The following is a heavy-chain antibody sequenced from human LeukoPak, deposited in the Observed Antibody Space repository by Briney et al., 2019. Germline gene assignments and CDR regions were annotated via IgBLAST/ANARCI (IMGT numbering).Heavy chain of an antibody. CDR1: CLSLSSFY. J-gene: IGHJ5*02. CDR2: ISCRETA. V-gene: IGHV4-59*07. CDR3: GRMSRVHFPGPDYWRGYLSWFAP. Sequence: DTLSLTCSVGCLSLSSFYWTGIRQSRGEALEFIGSISCRETAEHNLSLKTGVTISIDTCKHQFSLTLTSVTAGDPAFFFCGRMSRVHFPGPDYWRGYLSWFAPWGQRAMLTV. D-gene: IGHD3-3*01.